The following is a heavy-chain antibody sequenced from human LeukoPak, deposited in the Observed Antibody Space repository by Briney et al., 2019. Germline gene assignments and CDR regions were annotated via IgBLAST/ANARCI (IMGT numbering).Heavy chain of an antibody. J-gene: IGHJ4*02. Sequence: SETLSLTCTVSGGSISSYYWSWIRQPAGEGLEWIGRLHTSGSTHYNPSLKSRVTMSVDTSKNQFSLKLSSVTAADTAVYYCARFSPPRILTGTAAFDYWGQGTLVTVSS. D-gene: IGHD3-9*01. CDR3: ARFSPPRILTGTAAFDY. V-gene: IGHV4-4*07. CDR2: LHTSGST. CDR1: GGSISSYY.